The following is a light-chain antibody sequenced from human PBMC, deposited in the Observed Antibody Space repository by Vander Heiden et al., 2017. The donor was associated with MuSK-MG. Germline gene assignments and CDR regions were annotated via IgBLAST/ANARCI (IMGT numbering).Light chain of an antibody. J-gene: IGLJ3*02. CDR3: SYYTGSSTGM. Sequence: QPALTQPASVSGSPGQSITISCTGSSSDIGGYDYVSWYQQRPGKAPQLMSDEVSNRPSGVSHRCSGSKFGHTASLTISGLQAEDEAYYYCSYYTGSSTGMFGGGTQL. V-gene: IGLV2-14*01. CDR1: SSDIGGYDY. CDR2: EVS.